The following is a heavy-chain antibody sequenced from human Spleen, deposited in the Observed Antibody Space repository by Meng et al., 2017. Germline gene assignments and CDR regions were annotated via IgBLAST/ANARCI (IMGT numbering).Heavy chain of an antibody. CDR2: ISAYNGNT. Sequence: QVQLVQCGAEFKKPEALGTVSTKASGYTFTSYGISCVRQAPGQRLEWMGWISAYNGNTNYAQKHQGRVTMTTDTSTSTAYMELRSLISDDTAVYFCARVSTSYNNQRFDYWGQGTLVTSPQ. CDR3: ARVSTSYNNQRFDY. V-gene: IGHV1-18*01. D-gene: IGHD4-11*01. J-gene: IGHJ4*02. CDR1: GYTFTSYG.